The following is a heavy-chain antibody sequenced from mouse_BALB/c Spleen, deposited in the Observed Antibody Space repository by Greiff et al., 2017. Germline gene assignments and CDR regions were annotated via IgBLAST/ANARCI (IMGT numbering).Heavy chain of an antibody. CDR2: IFPGSGNT. Sequence: QVQLQQSGPELVKPGASVKISCKASGYSFTSYYIHWVKQRPGQGLEWIGWIFPGSGNTKYNEKFKGKATLTADTSSSTAYMQLSSLTSEDSAVYFCARDGNPYFDYWGQGTTLTVAS. CDR1: GYSFTSYY. D-gene: IGHD2-1*01. V-gene: IGHV1-66*01. CDR3: ARDGNPYFDY. J-gene: IGHJ2*01.